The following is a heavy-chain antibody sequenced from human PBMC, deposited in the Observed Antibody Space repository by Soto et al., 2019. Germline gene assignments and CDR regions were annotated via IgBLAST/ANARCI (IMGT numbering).Heavy chain of an antibody. V-gene: IGHV4-61*01. J-gene: IGHJ5*02. CDR1: GGSVSSGSYY. D-gene: IGHD3-9*01. CDR2: IYYSGST. CDR3: ARWDDWFSREGAPDP. Sequence: NPSETLSLTCTVSGGSVSSGSYYWSWIRQPPGKGLEWIGYIYYSGSTNYNPSLKSRVTISVDTSKNQFSLKLSSVTAADTAVYYCARWDDWFSREGAPDPWGQGTLVTVSS.